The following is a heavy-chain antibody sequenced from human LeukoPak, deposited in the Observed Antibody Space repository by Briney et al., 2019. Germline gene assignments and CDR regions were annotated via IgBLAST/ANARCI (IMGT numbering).Heavy chain of an antibody. CDR1: GFTFSSYG. D-gene: IGHD2-2*01. CDR3: AKDRVVPADQKYYYYGMDV. J-gene: IGHJ6*02. CDR2: ISYDGSNK. V-gene: IGHV3-30*18. Sequence: GRSLRLSCAASGFTFSSYGMHGVRQAPGKGLEWVAVISYDGSNKYYADSVKGRFTISRDNSKNTLYLQMNSLRAEDTAVYYCAKDRVVPADQKYYYYGMDVWGQGTTVTVSS.